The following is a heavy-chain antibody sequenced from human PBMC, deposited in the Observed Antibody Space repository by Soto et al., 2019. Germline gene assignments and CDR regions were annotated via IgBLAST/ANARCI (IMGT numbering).Heavy chain of an antibody. CDR3: VKEMRVLWFGEFYGMDV. V-gene: IGHV3-64D*08. CDR2: ISSNGGST. Sequence: AGGSLRLSSSASGFTFSSYAMHWVRQAPGKGLEYVSAISSNGGSTYYADSVKGRFTISRDNSKNTLYLQMSSLRAEDTAVYYCVKEMRVLWFGEFYGMDVWGQGTTVTVSS. CDR1: GFTFSSYA. D-gene: IGHD3-10*01. J-gene: IGHJ6*02.